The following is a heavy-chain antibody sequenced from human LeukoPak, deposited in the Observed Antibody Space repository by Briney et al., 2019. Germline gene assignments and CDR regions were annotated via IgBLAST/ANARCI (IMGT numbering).Heavy chain of an antibody. Sequence: PSETLSLTCAVSGGSFSGYYWSWIRQPPGKGLGWTGEINHSGSTNYNPSLKSRVTISVDTSRNQFSLKLSSVTAADTAVYYCARGGEGWVFDYWGQGTLVTVSS. D-gene: IGHD4-17*01. CDR3: ARGGEGWVFDY. J-gene: IGHJ4*02. CDR1: GGSFSGYY. V-gene: IGHV4-34*01. CDR2: INHSGST.